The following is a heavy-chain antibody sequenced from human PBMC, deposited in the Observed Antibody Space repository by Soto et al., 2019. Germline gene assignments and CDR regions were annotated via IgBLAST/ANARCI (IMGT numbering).Heavy chain of an antibody. CDR1: GFTFSRYG. J-gene: IGHJ4*02. CDR3: AKEEYRGSSFDH. CDR2: ISHDGNNR. Sequence: QVQLVESGGGVVQPGRSLRLSCAASGFTFSRYGMHWVRQAPGKGLEWVARISHDGNNRFYADSVKRRFTISRDNSKDTLYLQVNSLRPEDTAVFYCAKEEYRGSSFDHWGQGALVTVSS. D-gene: IGHD1-26*01. V-gene: IGHV3-30*18.